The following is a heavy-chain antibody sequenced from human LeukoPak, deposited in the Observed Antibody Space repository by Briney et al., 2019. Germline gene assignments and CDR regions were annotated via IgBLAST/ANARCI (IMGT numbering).Heavy chain of an antibody. V-gene: IGHV3-11*03. CDR2: ISSSSSYT. CDR3: ARTPWFGELGVDY. CDR1: GFTFSDYY. Sequence: PGGSLRLSCAASGFTFSDYYMSWIRQAPGKGLEWVSYISSSSSYTNYADSVKGRFTISRDNAKNSLYLQMNSLRAEVTAVYYCARTPWFGELGVDYWGQGTLVTVSS. D-gene: IGHD3-10*01. J-gene: IGHJ4*02.